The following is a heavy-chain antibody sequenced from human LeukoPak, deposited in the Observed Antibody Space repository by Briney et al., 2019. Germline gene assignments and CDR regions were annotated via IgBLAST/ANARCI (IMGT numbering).Heavy chain of an antibody. CDR1: GDSVSSNSVA. CDR3: ARGSRGDRGSQSGFDY. D-gene: IGHD1-26*01. J-gene: IGHJ4*02. V-gene: IGHV6-1*01. CDR2: TYYNSKWYN. Sequence: SQTLSLTCAISGDSVSSNSVAWNWIRQSPSRGLEWLGRTYYNSKWYNDYAVSMRGRIIINPDTSKNQFSLHLNSVTPEDTAVYYCARGSRGDRGSQSGFDYWGQGTLVTVSS.